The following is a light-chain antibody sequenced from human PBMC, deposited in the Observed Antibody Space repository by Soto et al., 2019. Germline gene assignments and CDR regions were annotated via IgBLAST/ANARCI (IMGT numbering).Light chain of an antibody. CDR3: QHYNSYSEA. CDR1: QDISDY. J-gene: IGKJ1*01. Sequence: DFQMTQSPSSLSASVGDRVTITCQASQDISDYLNWYQQKPGKAPKLLIYKASTLKSGVPSRFSGSGPGTEFTLTISSLQPDDFATYYCQHYNSYSEAFGQGTKVDSK. V-gene: IGKV1-5*03. CDR2: KAS.